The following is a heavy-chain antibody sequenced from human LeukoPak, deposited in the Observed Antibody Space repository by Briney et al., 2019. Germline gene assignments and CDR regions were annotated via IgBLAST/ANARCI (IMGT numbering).Heavy chain of an antibody. CDR2: IYYSGST. D-gene: IGHD3-22*01. J-gene: IGHJ6*03. CDR1: GGSISSSSYY. V-gene: IGHV4-39*07. CDR3: ARVYTYYYDSSDLWAGYHYYMDV. Sequence: SETLSLTCTVSGGSISSSSYYWGWIRQPPGKGLEWIGSIYYSGSTYYNPSLKSRVTISVDTSKNQFSLKLSSVTAADTAVYYCARVYTYYYDSSDLWAGYHYYMDVWGKGTTVTISS.